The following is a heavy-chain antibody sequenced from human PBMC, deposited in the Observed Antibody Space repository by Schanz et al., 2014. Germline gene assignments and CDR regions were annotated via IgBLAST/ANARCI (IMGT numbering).Heavy chain of an antibody. J-gene: IGHJ6*02. CDR1: GFTFSDHY. CDR3: TRDGRDFWSGLTNYCHYGMDV. Sequence: EVQLVESGGGLVQSGGSLRLSCAASGFTFSDHYMDWVRQAPGKGLEWVGRIRNKANGYTTEYATSMKGRFPNRRDDSKNSLYLQMNSLKSGDTAVYFCTRDGRDFWSGLTNYCHYGMDVWGHGTTVTVSS. V-gene: IGHV3-72*01. CDR2: IRNKANGYTT. D-gene: IGHD3-3*01.